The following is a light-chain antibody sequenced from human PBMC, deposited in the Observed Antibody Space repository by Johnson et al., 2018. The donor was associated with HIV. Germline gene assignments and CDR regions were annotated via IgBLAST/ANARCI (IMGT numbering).Light chain of an antibody. V-gene: IGLV1-51*02. CDR3: GTWDASLSVNV. J-gene: IGLJ1*01. CDR2: DND. CDR1: SSDIGNNY. Sequence: QSVLTQPPSVSAAPGQKVTISCSGSSSDIGNNYISWYQQFPGTAPKLLIYDNDRRPSGVPDRFSGSKSGTSATLDITGLQSGDEAGYYCGTWDASLSVNVFGPGTKVTVL.